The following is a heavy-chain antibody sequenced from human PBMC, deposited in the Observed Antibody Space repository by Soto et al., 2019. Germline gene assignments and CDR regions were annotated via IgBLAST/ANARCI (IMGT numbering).Heavy chain of an antibody. J-gene: IGHJ6*02. CDR1: GFAFNGYG. D-gene: IGHD3-3*01. CDR2: ISYDGQNR. CDR3: AKETRIMIFGELIPQDEYYYGMDV. Sequence: QGQLVESGGGVVQPGTSLRLSCGASGFAFNGYGMHWVRQAPGKGLEWVATISYDGQNRFYADSVRGRITISRDNSKNTVVLEMNGVRAEDTAIYYCAKETRIMIFGELIPQDEYYYGMDVWGRGTTVTVSS. V-gene: IGHV3-30*18.